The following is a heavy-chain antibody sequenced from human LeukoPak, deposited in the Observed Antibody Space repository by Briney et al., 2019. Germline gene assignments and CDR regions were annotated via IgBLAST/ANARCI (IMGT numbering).Heavy chain of an antibody. CDR3: ARDLASGYYYFPWDY. CDR1: GFTFSSYG. V-gene: IGHV3-30*03. J-gene: IGHJ4*02. D-gene: IGHD3-22*01. CDR2: ISYDGSNK. Sequence: GGSLRLSCAASGFTFSSYGMHWVRQAPGKGLEWVAVISYDGSNKCYADSVKGRFTISRDNSKNTLYLQMNSLRAEDTAVYYCARDLASGYYYFPWDYWGQGTLVTVSS.